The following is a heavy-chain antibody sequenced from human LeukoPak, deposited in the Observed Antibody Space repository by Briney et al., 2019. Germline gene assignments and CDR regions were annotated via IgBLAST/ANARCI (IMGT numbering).Heavy chain of an antibody. D-gene: IGHD3-10*01. CDR2: IYYSGST. V-gene: IGHV4-59*08. Sequence: SETLSLTCTVSGGSISSYYWSWIRQPPGKGLEWIGYIYYSGSTNYNPSLKSRVTISVDTSKNQFSLKLSSVTAADTAVYYCASIVYYGSGSPPIGFDPWGQGTLVPVSS. CDR3: ASIVYYGSGSPPIGFDP. J-gene: IGHJ5*02. CDR1: GGSISSYY.